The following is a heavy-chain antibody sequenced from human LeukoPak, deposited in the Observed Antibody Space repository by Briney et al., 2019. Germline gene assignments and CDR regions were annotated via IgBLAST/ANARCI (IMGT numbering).Heavy chain of an antibody. CDR3: ARGDAFSGDH. CDR1: GFTFGNFW. V-gene: IGHV3-7*04. J-gene: IGHJ4*02. Sequence: PGGSLRLSCVASGFTFGNFWMSWVRHSPGRGLEWVANIYPEGDEKYHVESVMGRFTISRDNAESSLFLQMNGLRAEDTAVYYCARGDAFSGDHWGQGTLVTVSS. CDR2: IYPEGDEK.